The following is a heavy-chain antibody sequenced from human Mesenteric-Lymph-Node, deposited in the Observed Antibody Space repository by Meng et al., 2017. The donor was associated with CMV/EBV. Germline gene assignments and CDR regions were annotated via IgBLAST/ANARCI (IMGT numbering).Heavy chain of an antibody. Sequence: SCKASGYTFTSYARNWVRQAPRQGLEWMGWINTNTTPPPSSRGFPGRFVFSLDTSVSTAYLQISSLKAEDTAVYYCARDRVGDALTWGQGTLVTVSS. D-gene: IGHD3-16*01. CDR3: ARDRVGDALT. CDR2: INTNTTPP. V-gene: IGHV7-4-1*02. CDR1: GYTFTSYA. J-gene: IGHJ4*02.